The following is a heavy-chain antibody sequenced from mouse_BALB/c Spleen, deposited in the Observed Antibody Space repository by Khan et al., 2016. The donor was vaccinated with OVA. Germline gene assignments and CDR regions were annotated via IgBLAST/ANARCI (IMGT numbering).Heavy chain of an antibody. CDR3: TRPYYADY. J-gene: IGHJ2*01. CDR1: GYTFSNYW. V-gene: IGHV1-9*01. D-gene: IGHD2-10*01. Sequence: QVQLKQSGAELMKPGASVKISCKATGYTFSNYWIEWVMQRPGHGLEWIGEILPGTGSTKYNEKFKGKATFTSETSSNTAHMQLSSLTSEDSAVYYCTRPYYADYWGQGTTLTVSS. CDR2: ILPGTGST.